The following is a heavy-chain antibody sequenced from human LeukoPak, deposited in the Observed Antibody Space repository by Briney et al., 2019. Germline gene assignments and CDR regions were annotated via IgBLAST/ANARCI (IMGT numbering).Heavy chain of an antibody. Sequence: PSETLSLTCTVSGGSISSYYWSWIRQPPGKGLEWIGSIYYSGSTYYNPSLKSRVTISVDTSKNQFSLKLSSVTAADTAVYYCAICYGANEGSFDYWGQGTLVTVSS. CDR3: AICYGANEGSFDY. CDR1: GGSISSYY. V-gene: IGHV4-59*05. J-gene: IGHJ4*02. D-gene: IGHD4-17*01. CDR2: IYYSGST.